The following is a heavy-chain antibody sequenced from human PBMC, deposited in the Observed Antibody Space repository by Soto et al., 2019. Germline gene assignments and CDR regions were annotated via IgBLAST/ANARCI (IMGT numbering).Heavy chain of an antibody. D-gene: IGHD6-19*01. CDR3: ARDLWGAVADPGSVI. Sequence: QVQLVQSGAEVKKPGSSVKVSCKASGGTFSSYAISWVRQAPGQGLEWMGGIIPIFGTANYAQKFQGRVTITADESTSTGYMGLSSLRSEATAVYYCARDLWGAVADPGSVIWGQGTMVTVSS. V-gene: IGHV1-69*01. J-gene: IGHJ3*02. CDR1: GGTFSSYA. CDR2: IIPIFGTA.